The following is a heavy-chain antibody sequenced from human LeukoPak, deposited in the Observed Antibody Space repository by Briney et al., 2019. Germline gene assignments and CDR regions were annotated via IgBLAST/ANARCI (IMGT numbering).Heavy chain of an antibody. CDR1: GCSISSGGYS. J-gene: IGHJ3*02. V-gene: IGHV4-30-2*01. CDR3: ARAGYDSSGYYLDAFDI. CDR2: IYHSGST. D-gene: IGHD3-22*01. Sequence: SQTLSLTCAVSGCSISSGGYSWSWIRQPPGKGLEWIGYIYHSGSTYYNSSLKSRVTISVDRSKNQYSLKLSSVTAEDTAVYYCARAGYDSSGYYLDAFDIWGQGTMVTVSS.